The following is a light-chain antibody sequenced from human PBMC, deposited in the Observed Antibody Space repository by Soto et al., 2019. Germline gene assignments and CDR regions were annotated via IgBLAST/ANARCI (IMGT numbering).Light chain of an antibody. V-gene: IGLV2-14*01. J-gene: IGLJ1*01. Sequence: SALTQPASVSGSPGQSITISCTGTSSDGGGYNYVSWYQHHPGKAPKFMIYEVSHRPSGVSSRFSASKSGNTASLTISGLQADDEADYYCSSYTSSSTLVFGTGTKVTVL. CDR2: EVS. CDR1: SSDGGGYNY. CDR3: SSYTSSSTLV.